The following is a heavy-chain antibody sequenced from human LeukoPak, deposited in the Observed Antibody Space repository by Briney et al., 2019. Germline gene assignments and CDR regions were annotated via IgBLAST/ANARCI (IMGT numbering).Heavy chain of an antibody. D-gene: IGHD6-19*01. CDR1: GFNFYSYW. V-gene: IGHV3-74*01. J-gene: IGHJ4*02. Sequence: GGSLRLSCVGSGFNFYSYWIHWVRQVPGKEMVWVARIDSDGEITSYADAVKGRFTLSRDNAESTVYLQMKNLRDEDAVVYYCARQGTLALAFDYWGQGTRSSSPQ. CDR3: ARQGTLALAFDY. CDR2: IDSDGEIT.